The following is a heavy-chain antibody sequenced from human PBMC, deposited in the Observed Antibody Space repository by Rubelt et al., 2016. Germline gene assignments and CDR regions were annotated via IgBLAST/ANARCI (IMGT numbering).Heavy chain of an antibody. CDR1: GYTFTSYD. CDR3: ARGRAVKLADSGGNDY. D-gene: IGHD4-23*01. J-gene: IGHJ4*02. V-gene: IGHV1-8*01. Sequence: QVQLVQSGAEVKKPGASVKVYCKASGYTFTSYDINCVRQATGQGLEWMGWMNPNSGNTGYAQKCQGRVTMTRNNAIRTAYMGLSSLRTEDTAVEYGARGRAVKLADSGGNDYWGQGTLVTVSS. CDR2: MNPNSGNT.